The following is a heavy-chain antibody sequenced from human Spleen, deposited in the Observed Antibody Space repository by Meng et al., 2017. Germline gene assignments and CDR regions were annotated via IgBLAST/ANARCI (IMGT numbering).Heavy chain of an antibody. CDR2: ISGSGGST. J-gene: IGHJ4*02. CDR3: AKDLGVPGEWELRATDY. V-gene: IGHV3-23*01. CDR1: GFTFSSYA. D-gene: IGHD1-26*01. Sequence: GESLKISCAASGFTFSSYAMSWVRQAPGKGLEWVSAISGSGGSTYYADSVKGRFTISRDNSKNALYLQMNSLRAEDTAVYYCAKDLGVPGEWELRATDYWGQGTLVTVSS.